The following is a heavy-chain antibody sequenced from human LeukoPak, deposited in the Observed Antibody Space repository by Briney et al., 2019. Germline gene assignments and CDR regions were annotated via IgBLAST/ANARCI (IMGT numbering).Heavy chain of an antibody. CDR1: GGTFSSYA. CDR2: IIPIFGTA. V-gene: IGHV1-69*01. CDR3: ARRYCSGGSCYSGWFDP. D-gene: IGHD2-15*01. J-gene: IGHJ5*02. Sequence: SVKVSCKASGGTFSSYAISWVRQAPGQGLEWMGGIIPIFGTANYAQKFQGRVTVTADESTSTAYMELSSLRSEDTAVYYCARRYCSGGSCYSGWFDPWGQGTLVTVSS.